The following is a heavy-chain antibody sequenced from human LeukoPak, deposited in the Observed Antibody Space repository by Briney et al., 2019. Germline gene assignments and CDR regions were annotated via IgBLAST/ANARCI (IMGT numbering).Heavy chain of an antibody. J-gene: IGHJ5*02. Sequence: SGGSLRLSCAASTFTFSNDEMNWVRQAPGKGLEWVSYISSSGRTIYYADSVKGRFTISRDNAKNSLYLQMNSLRAEDTAVYYCARGWFDDWGQGALVTVSS. CDR2: ISSSGRTI. CDR1: TFTFSNDE. V-gene: IGHV3-48*03. CDR3: ARGWFDD.